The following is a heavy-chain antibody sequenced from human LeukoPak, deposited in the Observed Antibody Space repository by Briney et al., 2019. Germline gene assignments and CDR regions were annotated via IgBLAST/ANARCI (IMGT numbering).Heavy chain of an antibody. J-gene: IGHJ6*03. CDR1: GGSFSGYY. CDR2: INHSGST. D-gene: IGHD6-6*01. V-gene: IGHV4-34*01. Sequence: SETLSLTCAVYGGSFSGYYWSWIRQPPGKGLEWIREINHSGSTNYNPSLKSRVTISVGTSKNQFSLKLSSVTAADTAVYYCARTLAAQARGSYYYYYYMDVWGKGTTVTVSS. CDR3: ARTLAAQARGSYYYYYYMDV.